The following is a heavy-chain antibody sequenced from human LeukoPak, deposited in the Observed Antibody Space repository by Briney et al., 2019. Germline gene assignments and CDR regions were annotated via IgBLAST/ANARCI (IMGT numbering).Heavy chain of an antibody. CDR1: GFTFSSYW. CDR2: INSDGSST. D-gene: IGHD4-17*01. V-gene: IGHV3-74*01. CDR3: AKPTYSTVTTYYFDY. Sequence: GGSLRLSCAASGFTFSSYWMHWVRQAPGKGLVWVSRINSDGSSTSHADSVKGRFTISRDNAKNTLYLQMNSLRAEDTAVYYCAKPTYSTVTTYYFDYWGQGTLVTVSS. J-gene: IGHJ4*02.